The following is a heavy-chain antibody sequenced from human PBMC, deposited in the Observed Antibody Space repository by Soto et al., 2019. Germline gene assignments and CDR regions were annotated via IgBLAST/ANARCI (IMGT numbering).Heavy chain of an antibody. CDR2: IVPTVDTS. D-gene: IGHD5-12*01. CDR1: GATFSSYA. J-gene: IGHJ4*02. CDR3: VRVLAIPGYPDN. Sequence: QVQLVQSGAEVRQPASSVNVSCKTSGATFSSYAITWVRQAPGQGLEWMGGIVPTVDTSTYAQKFQGRVTITADKFTNTVYMELSSLRSDDTAVYYCVRVLAIPGYPDNWGQGTLVTVSS. V-gene: IGHV1-69*14.